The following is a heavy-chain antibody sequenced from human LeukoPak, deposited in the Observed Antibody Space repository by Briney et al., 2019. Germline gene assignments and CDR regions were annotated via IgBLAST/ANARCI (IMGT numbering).Heavy chain of an antibody. D-gene: IGHD3-16*01. J-gene: IGHJ6*02. CDR3: ARRDPFYVFTDYNYYGMGV. CDR1: GCTFAAYY. CDR2: INPYNGDT. V-gene: IGHV1-2*02. Sequence: ASVTVSCMGSGCTFAAYYIHWVRQAPGQGPEWMGWINPYNGDTNHAQMVQGRVTMTRDTSISTAYMELTSLTYDDTAVYYCARRDPFYVFTDYNYYGMGVWGQGTTVAVSS.